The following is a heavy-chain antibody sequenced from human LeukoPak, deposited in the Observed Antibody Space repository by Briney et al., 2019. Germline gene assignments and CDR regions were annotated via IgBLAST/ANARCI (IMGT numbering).Heavy chain of an antibody. CDR2: IYYSGST. D-gene: IGHD6-19*01. Sequence: SQTLSLTCTVSGGSISSGGYYWSWIRQHPGKGLEWIGYIYYSGSTNYNPSLKSRVTISVDTSKNQFSLKLSSVTAADTAVYYCASMYYSSGVGTYYFDYWGQGTLVTVSS. CDR3: ASMYYSSGVGTYYFDY. V-gene: IGHV4-31*03. J-gene: IGHJ4*02. CDR1: GGSISSGGYY.